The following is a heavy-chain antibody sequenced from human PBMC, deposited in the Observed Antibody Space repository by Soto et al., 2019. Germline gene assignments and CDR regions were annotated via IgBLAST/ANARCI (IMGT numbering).Heavy chain of an antibody. Sequence: ASVKVSCKASGYTFTGYYMHWVRQAPGQGLEWMGWINPNSGGTNYAQKFQGWVTMTRDTSISTAYMELSRLRSDDTAVYYCARAPEYPGSSFDYWGQGTLVTVSS. CDR1: GYTFTGYY. CDR2: INPNSGGT. D-gene: IGHD3-10*01. CDR3: ARAPEYPGSSFDY. J-gene: IGHJ4*02. V-gene: IGHV1-2*04.